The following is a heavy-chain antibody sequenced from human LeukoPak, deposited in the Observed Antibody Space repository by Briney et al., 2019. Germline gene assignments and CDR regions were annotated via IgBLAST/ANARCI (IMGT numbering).Heavy chain of an antibody. CDR3: TKLGGSGSFCDY. J-gene: IGHJ4*02. Sequence: PAGSLRLSCAASGFTFSNYWMSWVRQAPGKGREWVANIKQDGSENDYVGSVKGRFTIARDNAKNSLYLQMNSLRAEDTAVYYCTKLGGSGSFCDYWGQGTLVTVSS. CDR2: IKQDGSEN. D-gene: IGHD3-10*01. CDR1: GFTFSNYW. V-gene: IGHV3-7*01.